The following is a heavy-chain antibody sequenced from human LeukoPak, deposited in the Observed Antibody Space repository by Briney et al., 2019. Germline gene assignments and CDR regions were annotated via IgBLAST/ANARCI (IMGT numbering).Heavy chain of an antibody. J-gene: IGHJ6*02. V-gene: IGHV4-59*08. CDR3: ARHANCNNAYYYYGMDV. D-gene: IGHD1/OR15-1a*01. Sequence: PSETLSLTSTVAGASINSYYWTWIRQPPRKGLGWIGYIHYSGSTNYNPSLKSRVTISVDTSKNQFSRKLSSVTAADTAVYYCARHANCNNAYYYYGMDVWGQGTTVTVSS. CDR1: GASINSYY. CDR2: IHYSGST.